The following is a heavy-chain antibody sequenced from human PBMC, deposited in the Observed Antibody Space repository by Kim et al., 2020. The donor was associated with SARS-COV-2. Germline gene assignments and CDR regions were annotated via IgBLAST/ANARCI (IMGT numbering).Heavy chain of an antibody. CDR1: GFTFSDYY. D-gene: IGHD1-26*01. V-gene: IGHV3-11*04. J-gene: IGHJ3*02. CDR2: ISSSGSTI. CDR3: ARWEPGDAFDI. Sequence: GGSLRLSCAASGFTFSDYYMSWIRQAPGKGMEWVSYISSSGSTIYYADSVKGRFTSSRDNAKNSLYLQMNSLRAEDTAVYYCARWEPGDAFDIWGQGTMVTVSS.